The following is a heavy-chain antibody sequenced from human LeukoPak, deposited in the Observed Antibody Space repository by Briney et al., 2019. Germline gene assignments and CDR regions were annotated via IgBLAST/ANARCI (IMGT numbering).Heavy chain of an antibody. D-gene: IGHD2-8*01. CDR3: AKRITVSAGYYLDS. J-gene: IGHJ4*02. Sequence: PGGSLRLSCVGSGFSFSSFAMSWVRQAPGKGLEWVSTVSGGGAYTYYADSVKGRFIVSRDDSKSMHFLQMNSLRPEDTALYFCAKRITVSAGYYLDSWGQGTLVTVSS. CDR1: GFSFSSFA. CDR2: VSGGGAYT. V-gene: IGHV3-23*01.